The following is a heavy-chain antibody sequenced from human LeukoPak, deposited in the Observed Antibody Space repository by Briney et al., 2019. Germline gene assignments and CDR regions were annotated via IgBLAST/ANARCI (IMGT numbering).Heavy chain of an antibody. V-gene: IGHV4-61*02. CDR3: ARVDGHAGYYDCSGFLDY. CDR2: IYTSGST. D-gene: IGHD3-22*01. Sequence: PSQTLSLTCTVSGGSISSGSYYWSWIRQPAGKGLEWIGRIYTSGSTNYNPSLKSRVTISVDTSKNQFSLKLSSVTAADTAVYYCARVDGHAGYYDCSGFLDYWGQGTLVTVSS. CDR1: GGSISSGSYY. J-gene: IGHJ4*02.